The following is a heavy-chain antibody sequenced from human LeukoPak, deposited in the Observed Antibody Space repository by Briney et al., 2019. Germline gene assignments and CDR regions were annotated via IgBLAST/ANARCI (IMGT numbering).Heavy chain of an antibody. CDR2: IWYDGSNK. CDR3: ARPGSGFDY. CDR1: GFTFSSYG. V-gene: IGHV3-33*01. Sequence: GRSLRLSCAASGFTFSSYGMHWVRRAPGKGLEWVAVIWYDGSNKYYADSVKGRFTISRDNSKNTLYLQMNSLRAEDTAVYYCARPGSGFDYWGQGTLVTVSS. D-gene: IGHD2-15*01. J-gene: IGHJ4*02.